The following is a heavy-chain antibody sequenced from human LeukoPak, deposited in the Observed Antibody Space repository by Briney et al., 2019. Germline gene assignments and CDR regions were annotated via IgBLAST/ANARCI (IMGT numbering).Heavy chain of an antibody. CDR3: ARPFYSSGAFDI. D-gene: IGHD2/OR15-2a*01. J-gene: IGHJ3*02. V-gene: IGHV4-38-2*01. CDR1: GYSISSGYY. Sequence: PSETLSLTCAVSGYSISSGYYWGWIRQLPGKGLEWIGSIYHSGSTYYNPSLKSRVTISVDTSKNQFSLKLSSVTAADTAVYYCARPFYSSGAFDIWGQGTMVTVSS. CDR2: IYHSGST.